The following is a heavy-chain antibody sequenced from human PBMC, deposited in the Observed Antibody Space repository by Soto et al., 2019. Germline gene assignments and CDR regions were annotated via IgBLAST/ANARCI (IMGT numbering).Heavy chain of an antibody. D-gene: IGHD6-13*01. CDR3: AGGYRQSGYSSSWVFDY. CDR1: GGSINSGGYY. CDR2: MYYSGST. V-gene: IGHV4-31*03. J-gene: IGHJ4*02. Sequence: QVQLRESGPGLVKPSQTLSLTCTVSGGSINSGGYYWNWIRQHPGKGLEWIGYMYYSGSTYYNPFLMSRVIISADTPENHCSLKLSSVTAADTAVYFCAGGYRQSGYSSSWVFDYWGQGTLVNVSS.